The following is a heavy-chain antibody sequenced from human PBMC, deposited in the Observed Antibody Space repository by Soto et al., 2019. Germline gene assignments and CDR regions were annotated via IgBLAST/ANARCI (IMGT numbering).Heavy chain of an antibody. D-gene: IGHD2-21*01. J-gene: IGHJ6*02. CDR1: GFTFSRYW. CDR2: ISSYGSDT. V-gene: IGHV3-74*01. CDR3: ASNYSYAEGYYWYGIDV. Sequence: GGSLRLSCAASGFTFSRYWMHWVRQAPGKGLVWVSRISSYGSDTHYADSVKGRFTISRDNAKNTLYLQMNSLRADDTAVYFCASNYSYAEGYYWYGIDVWGQGTTVTVSS.